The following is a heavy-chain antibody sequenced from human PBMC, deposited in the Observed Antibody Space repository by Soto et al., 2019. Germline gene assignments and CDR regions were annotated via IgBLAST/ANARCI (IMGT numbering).Heavy chain of an antibody. V-gene: IGHV3-30-3*01. D-gene: IGHD3-10*01. Sequence: PGGSLRLSCAASGFTFSSYAMHWVRQAPGKGLEWVAVISYDGSNKYYADSVKGRFTISRDNSKNTLYLQMNSLRAEDTAVYYCARQKNVLLWFGESPPTLDYWGQGTLVTVSS. J-gene: IGHJ4*02. CDR2: ISYDGSNK. CDR3: ARQKNVLLWFGESPPTLDY. CDR1: GFTFSSYA.